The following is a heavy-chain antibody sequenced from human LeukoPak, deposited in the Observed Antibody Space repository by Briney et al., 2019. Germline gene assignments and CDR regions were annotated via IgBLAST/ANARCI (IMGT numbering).Heavy chain of an antibody. J-gene: IGHJ4*02. Sequence: GGSLRLSCAASGFTFSSYAMSWVRQAPGKGLEWVSAISGSGGSTYYADSVKGRFTISRDNSKNTLYLQVNSLRAEDTAVYYCARGRSYRFDYWGQGTLVTVSS. CDR1: GFTFSSYA. CDR3: ARGRSYRFDY. D-gene: IGHD3-16*02. V-gene: IGHV3-23*01. CDR2: ISGSGGST.